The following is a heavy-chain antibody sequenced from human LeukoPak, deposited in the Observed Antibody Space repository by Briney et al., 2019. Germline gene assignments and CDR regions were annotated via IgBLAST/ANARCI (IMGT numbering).Heavy chain of an antibody. J-gene: IGHJ6*03. CDR3: ARGRSKFDYNYYYMDV. V-gene: IGHV1-8*03. CDR1: GYTFTSYD. Sequence: GASVKVSCKASGYTFTSYDINGVRQATGRGLAWMGWMNPNSGNTGYAQKFQGRVTITRNTSISTAYMELSSLRSEDTAVYYCARGRSKFDYNYYYMDVWGKGTTVTVSS. CDR2: MNPNSGNT. D-gene: IGHD6-6*01.